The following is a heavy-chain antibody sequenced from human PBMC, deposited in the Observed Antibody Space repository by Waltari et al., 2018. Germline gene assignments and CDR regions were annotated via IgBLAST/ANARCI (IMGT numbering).Heavy chain of an antibody. Sequence: QASGKGLVWVSRINGDGGSRSYADSVKGRFTISRDNANNTLYLQMNSLRAEDTAVYYCTRTRYCSTTSCQVDWFDPWGQGTLVTVSS. J-gene: IGHJ5*02. V-gene: IGHV3-74*01. CDR3: TRTRYCSTTSCQVDWFDP. D-gene: IGHD2-2*01. CDR2: INGDGGSR.